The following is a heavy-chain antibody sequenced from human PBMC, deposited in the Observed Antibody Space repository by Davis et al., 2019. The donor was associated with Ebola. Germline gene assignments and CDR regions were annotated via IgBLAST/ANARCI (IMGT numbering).Heavy chain of an antibody. CDR3: ARDDCSGGSCYKGSRWFDP. CDR1: GYTFTSYG. V-gene: IGHV1-8*03. D-gene: IGHD2-15*01. CDR2: MNPNSGNT. Sequence: ASVKVSCKASGYTFTSYGISWVRQAPGQGLEWMGWMNPNSGNTGYAQKFQGRVTITADKSTSTAYMELSSLRSEDTAVYYCARDDCSGGSCYKGSRWFDPWGQGTLVTVSS. J-gene: IGHJ5*02.